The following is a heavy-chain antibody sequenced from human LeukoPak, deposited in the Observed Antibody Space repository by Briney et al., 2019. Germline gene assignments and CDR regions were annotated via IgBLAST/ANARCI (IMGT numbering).Heavy chain of an antibody. Sequence: GGSLRLSCSVSGFTFSSYSMNWVRQAPGKGLQWVSSISGGGSYIFYADSVEGWFSVSRDNAKNSVFLQMNSLRAEDTAVYYCARGLGDYDAFDVWGHGTRVTVAS. CDR2: ISGGGSYI. CDR1: GFTFSSYS. V-gene: IGHV3-21*01. J-gene: IGHJ3*01. CDR3: ARGLGDYDAFDV. D-gene: IGHD4-17*01.